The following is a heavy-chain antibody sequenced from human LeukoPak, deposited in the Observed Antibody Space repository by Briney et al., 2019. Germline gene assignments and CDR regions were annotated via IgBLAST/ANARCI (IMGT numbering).Heavy chain of an antibody. D-gene: IGHD2-2*01. CDR1: GFTFSSYS. V-gene: IGHV3-21*01. CDR2: ISSSSSYI. CDR3: ARTLGSSSTSSALDY. J-gene: IGHJ4*02. Sequence: GGSLRLSCAASGFTFSSYSMNWVRQAPGKGLEWASSISSSSSYIYYADSVKGRFTISRDNAKNSLYLQMNSLRAEDTAVYYCARTLGSSSTSSALDYWGQGTLVTVSS.